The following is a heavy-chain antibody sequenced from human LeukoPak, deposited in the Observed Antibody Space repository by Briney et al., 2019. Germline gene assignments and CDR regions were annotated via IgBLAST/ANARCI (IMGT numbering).Heavy chain of an antibody. V-gene: IGHV3-30*18. D-gene: IGHD6-19*01. CDR3: AKDSSGWYSFEDY. CDR1: GVTFRSYG. CDR2: ISYDGSNK. Sequence: GGSLRLSCAASGVTFRSYGMHWVRQAPGKGLEGVAVISYDGSNKYYADSVKGRFTISRDNSKHTLYLQMNSLRAEDTAVYYCAKDSSGWYSFEDYWGQGTLVTVSS. J-gene: IGHJ4*02.